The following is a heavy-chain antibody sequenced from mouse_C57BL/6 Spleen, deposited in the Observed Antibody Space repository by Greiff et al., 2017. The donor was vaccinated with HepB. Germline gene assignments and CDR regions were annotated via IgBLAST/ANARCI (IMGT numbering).Heavy chain of an antibody. V-gene: IGHV1-81*01. CDR2: IYPRSGNT. J-gene: IGHJ3*01. Sequence: VQLQQSGAELARPGASVKLSCKASGYTFTSYGISWVKQRTGQGLEWIGEIYPRSGNTYYNEKFKGKATLTADKSSSTAYMELRSLTSEDSAVYFCARSTMITRRFAYWGQGTLVTVSA. D-gene: IGHD2-4*01. CDR3: ARSTMITRRFAY. CDR1: GYTFTSYG.